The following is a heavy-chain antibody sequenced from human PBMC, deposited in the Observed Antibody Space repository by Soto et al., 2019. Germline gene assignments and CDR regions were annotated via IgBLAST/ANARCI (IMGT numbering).Heavy chain of an antibody. D-gene: IGHD3-22*01. Sequence: QVQLVQSGAEVKKPGASVKVSCKVSGYTLTELSMHWVRQAPGKGLEWMGGFDPEDGETIYAQKVQGRVTMTEDTXTDTADMELSSLRSEDTAVYYCATTYYYDSRAFDYWGQGTLVTVSS. CDR1: GYTLTELS. J-gene: IGHJ4*02. CDR3: ATTYYYDSRAFDY. V-gene: IGHV1-24*01. CDR2: FDPEDGET.